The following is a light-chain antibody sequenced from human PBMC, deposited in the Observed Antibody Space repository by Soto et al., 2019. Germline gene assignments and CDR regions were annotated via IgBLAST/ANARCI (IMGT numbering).Light chain of an antibody. CDR3: QQYNNWPPYT. V-gene: IGKV3-15*01. J-gene: IGKJ2*01. Sequence: EIVMTQSPATLSVSPGERATLSCRASQSVSSNLAWYQQKPGQAPRLLIYGASTRATGIPARFSGSVSGTEFTLTISILQSEDFAVYYCQQYNNWPPYTFGQGTKLEIK. CDR2: GAS. CDR1: QSVSSN.